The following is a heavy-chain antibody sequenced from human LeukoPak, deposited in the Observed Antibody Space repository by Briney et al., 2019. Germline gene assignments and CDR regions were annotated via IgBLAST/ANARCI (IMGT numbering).Heavy chain of an antibody. CDR2: INPNSGGT. V-gene: IGHV1-2*02. J-gene: IGHJ6*03. D-gene: IGHD6-6*01. CDR1: GYTFTGNY. CDR3: ARDRAARPYYYYYMDV. Sequence: ASVKVSCKASGYTFTGNYMHWVRQAPGQGLEWMGWINPNSGGTNYAQKFQGRVTMTRDTSISTAYMELSRLRSDDTAVYYCARDRAARPYYYYYMDVWGKGTTVTVSS.